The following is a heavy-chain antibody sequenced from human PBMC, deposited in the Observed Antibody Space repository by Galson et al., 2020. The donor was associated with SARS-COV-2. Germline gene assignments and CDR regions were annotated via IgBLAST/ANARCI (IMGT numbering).Heavy chain of an antibody. D-gene: IGHD3-16*01. J-gene: IGHJ4*02. CDR1: GGSFSGYY. Sequence: SETLSLTCAVYGGSFSGYYWSWIRQPPGKGLEWIGEINHSGSTNYNPSLKSRVTISVDTSKNQFSLKLSSVTAADTAVYYCARGRLRLGQDYWGQGTLVTVSS. V-gene: IGHV4-34*01. CDR3: ARGRLRLGQDY. CDR2: INHSGST.